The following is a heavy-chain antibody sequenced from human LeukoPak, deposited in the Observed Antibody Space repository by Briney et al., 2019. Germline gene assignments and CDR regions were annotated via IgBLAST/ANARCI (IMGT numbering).Heavy chain of an antibody. CDR1: GGTFSSYA. CDR3: ASIYDYVWGGYRDYGMDV. Sequence: SVKVSCKASGGTFSSYAISWVRQAPGQGLEWMGGIIPIFGTANYAQKFQGRVTITADESTSTAYMELSSLRSEDTAVYYCASIYDYVWGGYRDYGMDVWGKGTTVTVSS. V-gene: IGHV1-69*13. D-gene: IGHD3-16*02. J-gene: IGHJ6*04. CDR2: IIPIFGTA.